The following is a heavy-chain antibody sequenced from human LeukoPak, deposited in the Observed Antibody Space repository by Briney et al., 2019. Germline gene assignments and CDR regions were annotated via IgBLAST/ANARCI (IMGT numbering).Heavy chain of an antibody. V-gene: IGHV4-38-2*02. J-gene: IGHJ4*02. D-gene: IGHD2-2*01. CDR3: ARHDAEMTVLGPAAYYFDY. CDR2: IYHSGTT. Sequence: SETLSLTCSVSGYSISSGYFWGWIRQPPGNGLEWMGNIYHSGTTYYNPSLKSRVTISVDTSKNQFSLKLSSVTAADASVYYCARHDAEMTVLGPAAYYFDYWGQGTLVTVSS. CDR1: GYSISSGYF.